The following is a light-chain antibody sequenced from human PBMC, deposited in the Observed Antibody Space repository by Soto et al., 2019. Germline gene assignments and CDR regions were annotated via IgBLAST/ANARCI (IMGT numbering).Light chain of an antibody. CDR1: QSVRSNY. J-gene: IGKJ1*01. CDR3: QQYGSSPRT. V-gene: IGKV3-20*01. Sequence: EIVLTQSPGTLSLSPGDGATLSCRASQSVRSNYLAWYQHRPGQAPRLLIYAASRRATGIPDRFSGSGSGTDFTLTISRLEPEDFAVYYCQQYGSSPRTFGQGTKVDIK. CDR2: AAS.